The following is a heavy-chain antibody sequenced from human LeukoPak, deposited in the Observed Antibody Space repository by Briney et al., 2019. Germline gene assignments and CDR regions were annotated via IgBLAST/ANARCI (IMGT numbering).Heavy chain of an antibody. Sequence: GGSLRLSCAASGFTFSSYWMHWVRQAPGKGLVWVSRVNSDGSSTTYADSVKGRFTISRDNAKNTLYLQMNSLRAEDTAVYYCAGGSTQYSSGWYGLDYWGQGTLVTVSS. J-gene: IGHJ4*02. CDR3: AGGSTQYSSGWYGLDY. D-gene: IGHD6-19*01. V-gene: IGHV3-74*01. CDR1: GFTFSSYW. CDR2: VNSDGSST.